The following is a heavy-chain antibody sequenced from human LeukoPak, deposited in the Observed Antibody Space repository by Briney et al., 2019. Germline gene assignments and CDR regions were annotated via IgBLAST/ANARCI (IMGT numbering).Heavy chain of an antibody. CDR2: INHSGST. V-gene: IGHV4-34*01. CDR1: GGSFSGYY. J-gene: IGHJ4*02. CDR3: ASFRNAEPVVPAAPVDY. D-gene: IGHD2-2*01. Sequence: SETLSLTCAVYGGSFSGYYWSWIRQPPGKGLEWIGEINHSGSTNYNPSLKSRVTISVDTSKNQFSLQLSSVTAADTAVYYCASFRNAEPVVPAAPVDYWGQGTLVTVSS.